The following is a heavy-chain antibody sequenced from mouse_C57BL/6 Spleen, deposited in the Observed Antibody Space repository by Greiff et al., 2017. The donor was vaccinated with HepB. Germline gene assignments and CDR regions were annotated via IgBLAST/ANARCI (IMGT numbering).Heavy chain of an antibody. V-gene: IGHV1-19*01. CDR1: GYTFTDYY. Sequence: VQLQQSGPVLVKPGASVKMSCKASGYTFTDYYMNWVKQSHGKSLEWIGVINPYNGGTSYNQKFKGKATLTVDKSSSTAYMELNSLTSEDSAVYYCARDAQATGAMDYWGQGTSVTVSS. D-gene: IGHD3-2*02. J-gene: IGHJ4*01. CDR3: ARDAQATGAMDY. CDR2: INPYNGGT.